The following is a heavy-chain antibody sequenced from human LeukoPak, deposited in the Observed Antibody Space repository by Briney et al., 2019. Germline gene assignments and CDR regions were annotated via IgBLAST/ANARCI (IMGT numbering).Heavy chain of an antibody. CDR3: ARDRRSGEDSNF. J-gene: IGHJ4*02. V-gene: IGHV4-59*01. D-gene: IGHD2-15*01. CDR1: GGSISSYY. CDR2: IYYSGST. Sequence: PSETLSLTCTVSGGSISSYYWTWIRQPPGKGLEWIGYIYYSGSTNYNPTLKSRVTISVDTSKNQFYPKLSSVTAADTAVYYCARDRRSGEDSNFWGQGTLVTVSS.